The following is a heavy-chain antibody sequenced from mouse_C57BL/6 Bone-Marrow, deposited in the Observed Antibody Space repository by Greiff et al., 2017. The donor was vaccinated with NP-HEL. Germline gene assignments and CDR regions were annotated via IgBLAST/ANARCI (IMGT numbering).Heavy chain of an antibody. CDR3: AREDLDY. CDR1: GFTFSSYA. CDR2: ISDGGSYT. J-gene: IGHJ2*01. Sequence: EVKVVESGGGLVKPGGSLKLSCAASGFTFSSYAMSWVRQTPEKRLEWVATISDGGSYTYYPDNVKGRFTISRDNAKNNLYLQMSHLKSEDTAMYYCAREDLDYWGQGTTLTVSS. V-gene: IGHV5-4*01.